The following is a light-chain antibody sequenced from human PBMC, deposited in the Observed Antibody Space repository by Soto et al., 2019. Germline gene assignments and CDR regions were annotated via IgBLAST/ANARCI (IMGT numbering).Light chain of an antibody. V-gene: IGKV3-15*01. CDR2: GAS. CDR3: HEYNNWPPKT. J-gene: IGKJ1*01. Sequence: IVTMQSPDTLSVSPGERATLPCRASRSVSSNLAWYQQKPGQAPRLLIYGASTRATGIPARFSGSGSGTEFTLTISSLQSEDFAVYFCHEYNNWPPKTFGQGTKVNIK. CDR1: RSVSSN.